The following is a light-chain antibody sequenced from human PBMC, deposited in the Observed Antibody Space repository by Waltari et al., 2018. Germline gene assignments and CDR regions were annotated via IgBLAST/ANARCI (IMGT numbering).Light chain of an antibody. CDR2: WAS. CDR3: QQYYSTPLT. V-gene: IGKV4-1*01. Sequence: DIVMTQSPESLAVSLGERATINCKSSESGLYSSNNKNHLAGYQQKPGQPPKLLLYWASTRKSGVPDRFRGSGSETDFTLTVTSLQAEDVAVYYCQQYYSTPLTFGGGTKVEIK. J-gene: IGKJ4*01. CDR1: ESGLYSSNNKNH.